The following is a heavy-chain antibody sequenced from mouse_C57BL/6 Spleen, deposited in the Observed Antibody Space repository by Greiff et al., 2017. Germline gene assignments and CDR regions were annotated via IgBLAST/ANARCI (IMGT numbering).Heavy chain of an antibody. CDR3: SRDGFAY. CDR1: GYTFTSYG. J-gene: IGHJ3*01. Sequence: QVQLQQSGAELARPGASVKLSCKASGYTFTSYGISWVKQRTGQGLEWIGEIYPRSGNTYYNEKFTGKATLTADKSSSPAYMAHRSRTAEYSSVYFWSRDGFAYWGQGTLVTVAA. CDR2: IYPRSGNT. V-gene: IGHV1-81*01.